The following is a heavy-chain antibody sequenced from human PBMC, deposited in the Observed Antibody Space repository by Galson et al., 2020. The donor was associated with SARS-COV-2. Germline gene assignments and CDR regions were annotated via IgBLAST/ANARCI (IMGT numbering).Heavy chain of an antibody. CDR1: GFTFSNHW. CDR3: ARGDMGNDYFDY. CDR2: IYSEGSST. V-gene: IGHV3-74*01. Sequence: GGSLRLSCAVSGFTFSNHWMHWVRQAPGQGLVWVSRIYSEGSSTSYADSVKGRFTISGDNAKNTLYLQMNSLRAEDTAVYYCARGDMGNDYFDYWGQGTLVTVSS. D-gene: IGHD7-27*01. J-gene: IGHJ4*02.